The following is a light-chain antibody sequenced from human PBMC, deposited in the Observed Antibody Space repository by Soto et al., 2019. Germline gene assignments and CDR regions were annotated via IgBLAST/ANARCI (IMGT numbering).Light chain of an antibody. V-gene: IGKV3-11*01. CDR2: DAS. CDR3: QQRSNWPPAT. J-gene: IGKJ4*01. CDR1: QSVSSY. Sequence: IVLTQSPATLSLSPGERATLFCRASQSVSSYLAWYQQKPGQAPRLLIYDASSRATGIPARFSGSGSGTEFTLTISSLEPEDSAVYYCQQRSNWPPATFGGGTKVEIK.